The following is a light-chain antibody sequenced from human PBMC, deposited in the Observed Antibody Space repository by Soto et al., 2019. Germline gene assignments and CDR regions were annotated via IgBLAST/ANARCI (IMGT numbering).Light chain of an antibody. V-gene: IGLV2-11*01. CDR1: SSDVGGYNY. J-gene: IGLJ1*01. CDR2: DVN. CDR3: CSYASSPYV. Sequence: QSVLAQPRSVSGSPGQSFTICCTGTSSDVGGYNYVSWYQQHPGKAPKLMIYDVNKRPSGVPDRFSGSKSGNTESLTITGLQAEDEADYYCCSYASSPYVFGTGTKVTVL.